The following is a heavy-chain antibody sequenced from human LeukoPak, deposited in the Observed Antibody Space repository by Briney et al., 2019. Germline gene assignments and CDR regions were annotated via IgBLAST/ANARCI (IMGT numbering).Heavy chain of an antibody. D-gene: IGHD3-22*01. CDR2: IYTTGGT. CDR1: GFTFSSYG. CDR3: ARRAGDYSHPYDY. J-gene: IGHJ4*02. V-gene: IGHV3-53*01. Sequence: PGGSLRLSCAASGFTFSSYGMSWVRQAPGKGLKWVSFIYTTGGTHNSDSVKGRFTISRDSSKNTLYLQMNSLRAEDTAVYYCARRAGDYSHPYDYWGQGTLVTVSS.